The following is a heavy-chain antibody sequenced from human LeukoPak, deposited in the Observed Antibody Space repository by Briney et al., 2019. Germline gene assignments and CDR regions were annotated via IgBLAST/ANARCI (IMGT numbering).Heavy chain of an antibody. V-gene: IGHV3-33*01. D-gene: IGHD1-1*01. CDR2: IWYDGSNK. J-gene: IGHJ4*02. CDR1: GFTFSSYG. Sequence: PGGSLRLSCAASGFTFSSYGMHWVRRAPGKGLEWVAVIWYDGSNKYYADSVKGRFTISRDNSKNTLYLQMNGLRAEDTAVYYCARETGTYLLLDYWGQGTLVTVSS. CDR3: ARETGTYLLLDY.